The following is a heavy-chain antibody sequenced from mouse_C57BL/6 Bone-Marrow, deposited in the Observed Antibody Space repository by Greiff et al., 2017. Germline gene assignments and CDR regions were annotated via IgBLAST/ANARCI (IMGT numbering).Heavy chain of an antibody. CDR2: IDPSDSYT. V-gene: IGHV1-69*01. J-gene: IGHJ2*01. Sequence: VQLQQPGAELVMPGASVKLSCKASGYTFTSYWMHWVKQRPGQGLEWIGEIDPSDSYTNYNQKFKGKSTLTVDKSSSTAYMQVSSLTSEDSAVDYCARFDYDSSDDYWGQGTTLTVSS. CDR3: ARFDYDSSDDY. CDR1: GYTFTSYW. D-gene: IGHD1-1*01.